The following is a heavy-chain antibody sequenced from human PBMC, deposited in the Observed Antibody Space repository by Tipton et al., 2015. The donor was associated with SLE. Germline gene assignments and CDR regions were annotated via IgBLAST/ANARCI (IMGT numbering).Heavy chain of an antibody. CDR2: MYPSGST. Sequence: TLSLTCAVSGYSISSGYYWGWIRQPPEKGLEWIASMYPSGSTYYNPSLKSRVTISVDTSKNQFSLKLSSVTAADTAVYYCARYGTYDGSRYFQHWGQGTLVTVSS. CDR1: GYSISSGYY. J-gene: IGHJ1*01. D-gene: IGHD1-26*01. V-gene: IGHV4-38-2*01. CDR3: ARYGTYDGSRYFQH.